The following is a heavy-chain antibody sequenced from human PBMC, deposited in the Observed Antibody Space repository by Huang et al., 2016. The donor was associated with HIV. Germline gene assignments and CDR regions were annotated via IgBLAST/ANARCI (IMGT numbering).Heavy chain of an antibody. CDR2: ISGSSSII. J-gene: IGHJ3*02. CDR1: GFTFSNYN. Sequence: EVQLVESGGGLVQPGGSLRLSCAASGFTFSNYNMNWVRQAPVKGLVWVSYISGSSSIIYYADSLKGRFTISRDNAKNSLYLQMNSLRDEDTAVYYCARDDFAAAGTVGAFDIWGQGTMVTVSS. CDR3: ARDDFAAAGTVGAFDI. V-gene: IGHV3-48*02. D-gene: IGHD6-13*01.